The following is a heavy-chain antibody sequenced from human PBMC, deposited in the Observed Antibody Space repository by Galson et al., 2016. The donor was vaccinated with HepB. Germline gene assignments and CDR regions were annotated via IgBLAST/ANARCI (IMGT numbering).Heavy chain of an antibody. CDR1: GFTFSSYA. Sequence: SLRLSCAASGFTFSSYAITWVRQAPGKGLEWVSAISGGGISTYYADSVKGRFTVSRDNSNSTLYLHMNSLRAEDTAMYYRAKVKITLYWFFDLWGRGSLVTVSS. CDR3: AKVKITLYWFFDL. J-gene: IGHJ2*01. D-gene: IGHD3-16*01. V-gene: IGHV3-23*01. CDR2: ISGGGIST.